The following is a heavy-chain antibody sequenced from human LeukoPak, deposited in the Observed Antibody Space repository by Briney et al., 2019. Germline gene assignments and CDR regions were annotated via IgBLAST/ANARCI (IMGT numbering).Heavy chain of an antibody. J-gene: IGHJ4*02. D-gene: IGHD5-24*01. V-gene: IGHV4-59*01. CDR1: GGSISSYY. Sequence: PLETLSLTCTVSGGSISSYYWSWIRQPPGKGLEWIGYIYYSGSTNYNPSLKSRVTISVDTSKNQFSLKLSSVTAADAAVYYCARGDGYNWDFDYWGQGTLVTVSS. CDR2: IYYSGST. CDR3: ARGDGYNWDFDY.